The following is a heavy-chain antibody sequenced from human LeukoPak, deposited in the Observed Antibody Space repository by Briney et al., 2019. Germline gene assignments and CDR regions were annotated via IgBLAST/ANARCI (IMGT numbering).Heavy chain of an antibody. Sequence: PSETLSRTCTVSGGSISSYYWSWIRQPAGKGLEWIGRIYTSGSTNYNPSLKSRVTMSVDTSKNQFSLKLSAVTAADTAVYYCARDVNRGSSWAFDYWGQGTLVTVSS. CDR3: ARDVNRGSSWAFDY. J-gene: IGHJ4*02. V-gene: IGHV4-4*07. CDR2: IYTSGST. D-gene: IGHD6-13*01. CDR1: GGSISSYY.